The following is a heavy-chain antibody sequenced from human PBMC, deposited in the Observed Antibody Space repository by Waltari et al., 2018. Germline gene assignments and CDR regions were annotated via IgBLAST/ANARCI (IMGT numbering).Heavy chain of an antibody. CDR1: GGTFSSYA. V-gene: IGHV1-69*12. J-gene: IGHJ2*01. CDR2: IILRLGTA. Sequence: QVQLVQSGAEVKKPGSSVKVSCKASGGTFSSYAISWVRQAPGQGVEWMGGIILRLGTANYEQKFQGRVTITADESTSTAYMELSSLRSEDTAVYYCARFGIAAAGTGYFDLWGRGTLVTVSS. CDR3: ARFGIAAAGTGYFDL. D-gene: IGHD6-13*01.